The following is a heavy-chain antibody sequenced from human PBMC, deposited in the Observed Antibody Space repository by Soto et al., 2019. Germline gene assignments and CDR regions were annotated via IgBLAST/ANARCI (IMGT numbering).Heavy chain of an antibody. CDR2: MNPKSGGT. Sequence: ASVKVSCKTSGYTFSAYYTHWVRQAPGQGLEWMGWMNPKSGGTYFAQKFQGRVTLTRDTSISTAYMEVNRLRSDDTAVYYCAREDSIIIPAVSDFWGQGTLVTVSS. CDR1: GYTFSAYY. D-gene: IGHD2-2*01. CDR3: AREDSIIIPAVSDF. V-gene: IGHV1-2*02. J-gene: IGHJ4*02.